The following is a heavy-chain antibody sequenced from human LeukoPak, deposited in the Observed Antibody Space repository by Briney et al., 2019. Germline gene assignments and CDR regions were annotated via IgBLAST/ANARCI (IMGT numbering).Heavy chain of an antibody. V-gene: IGHV1-69*04. CDR1: GGTFSSYA. D-gene: IGHD3-10*01. CDR2: IIPILGIA. CDR3: AKGGDVLLWFGEPISDYYYMDV. Sequence: GASVKVSCKASGGTFSSYAISWVRQAPGQGLEWMGRIIPILGIANYAQKFQGRVTITADKSTSTAYMELSSLRSEDTAVYYCAKGGDVLLWFGEPISDYYYMDVWGKGTTVTVSS. J-gene: IGHJ6*03.